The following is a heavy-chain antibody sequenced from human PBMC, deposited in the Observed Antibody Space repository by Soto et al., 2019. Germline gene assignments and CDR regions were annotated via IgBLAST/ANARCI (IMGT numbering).Heavy chain of an antibody. J-gene: IGHJ3*02. D-gene: IGHD3-22*01. V-gene: IGHV1-69*13. CDR3: AGGDYYDSSGYFAFDI. CDR1: GGTFSSYA. Sequence: ASVKVSCKASGGTFSSYAISWVRQAPGQGLEWMGGIIPIFGTANYAQKFQGRVTITADESTSTAYMEMSRLRSEDSAVYYFAGGDYYDSSGYFAFDIWGQGTMVTVSS. CDR2: IIPIFGTA.